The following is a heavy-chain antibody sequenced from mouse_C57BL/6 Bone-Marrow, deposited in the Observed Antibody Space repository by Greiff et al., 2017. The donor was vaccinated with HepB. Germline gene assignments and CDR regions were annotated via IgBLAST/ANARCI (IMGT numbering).Heavy chain of an antibody. CDR3: ARELKLYYFDY. CDR1: GYTFTDYY. D-gene: IGHD1-3*01. CDR2: IYPGSGNT. V-gene: IGHV1-76*01. J-gene: IGHJ2*01. Sequence: QVQLKESGAELVRPGASVKLSCKASGYTFTDYYINWVKQRPGQGLEWIARIYPGSGNTYYNEKFKGKATLTAEKSSSTAYMQLSSLTSEDSAVYFCARELKLYYFDYWGQGTTLTVSS.